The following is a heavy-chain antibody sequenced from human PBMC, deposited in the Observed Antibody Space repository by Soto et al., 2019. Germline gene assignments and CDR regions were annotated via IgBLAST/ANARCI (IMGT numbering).Heavy chain of an antibody. Sequence: QVQVQQSGAEVKEPGASVRISCKASGYTFIGYYMHWVRQAPGQGLEWMGIIDPSGARTTYAQRFRGRVTMTWDTSRSTVYMHMTSLRPDDTAVYFCATTIIYGDPGDYWGQGTVVSVSS. CDR2: IDPSGART. V-gene: IGHV1-46*01. CDR1: GYTFIGYY. J-gene: IGHJ4*02. D-gene: IGHD4-17*01. CDR3: ATTIIYGDPGDY.